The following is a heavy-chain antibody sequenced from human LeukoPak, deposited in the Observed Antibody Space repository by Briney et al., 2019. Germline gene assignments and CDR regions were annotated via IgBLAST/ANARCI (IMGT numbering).Heavy chain of an antibody. CDR3: ATSHYYYYMDV. V-gene: IGHV4-61*02. CDR1: GGSISSGGYY. Sequence: PSQTLSLTCTVSGGSISSGGYYWSWIRQPAGKGLEWIGRIYTSGSTNYNPSLKSRVTISVDTSKNQFSLKLSSVTAADTAVYYCATSHYYYYMDVWGKGTTVTVSS. CDR2: IYTSGST. J-gene: IGHJ6*03.